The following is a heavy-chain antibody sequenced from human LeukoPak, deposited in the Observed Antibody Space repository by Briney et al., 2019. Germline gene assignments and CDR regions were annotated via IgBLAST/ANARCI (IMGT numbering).Heavy chain of an antibody. V-gene: IGHV4-38-2*02. J-gene: IGHJ6*03. CDR1: GYSISSGYY. Sequence: PSETLSLTCTVSGYSISSGYYWGWIRQPPGKGLEWIGSIYHSGSTYYNPSLKSRVTISVDTSKNQFSLKLSSVTAADTAVYYCARRGYYMDVWGKGITVTVSS. CDR2: IYHSGST. CDR3: ARRGYYMDV.